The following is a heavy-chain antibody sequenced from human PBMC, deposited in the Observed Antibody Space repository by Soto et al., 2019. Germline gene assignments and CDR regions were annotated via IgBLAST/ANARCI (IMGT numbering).Heavy chain of an antibody. CDR3: AREYGDDSERIYYYGMDV. CDR1: GFTFSSYG. D-gene: IGHD4-17*01. Sequence: PGGSLRLSCAASGFTFSSYGMHWVRQAPGKGLEWVAVIWYDGSNKYYADSVKGRFTISRDNSKNTLYLQMNSLRAEDTAVYYCAREYGDDSERIYYYGMDVWGQGTTVTVSS. V-gene: IGHV3-33*01. J-gene: IGHJ6*02. CDR2: IWYDGSNK.